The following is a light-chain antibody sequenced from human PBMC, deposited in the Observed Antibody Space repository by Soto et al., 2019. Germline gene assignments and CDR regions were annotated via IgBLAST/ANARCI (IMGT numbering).Light chain of an antibody. V-gene: IGKV3-15*01. Sequence: ERVMTQSPATLSVSPGERATLSYRASQSVGGDLAWYQQKPGQAPRLLIYGASSRAPGIPDRFSGSGSGTEFTLTISSLQSEDSAVYYCQQYENWPQLTFGGGTKVDIK. CDR1: QSVGGD. CDR3: QQYENWPQLT. CDR2: GAS. J-gene: IGKJ4*01.